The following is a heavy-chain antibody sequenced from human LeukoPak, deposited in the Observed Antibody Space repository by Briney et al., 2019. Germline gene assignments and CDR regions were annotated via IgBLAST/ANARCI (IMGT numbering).Heavy chain of an antibody. Sequence: GGSLRLSCAASGCTFDDHGMSWVRQVPGKGLEWVSGITSNGDSTGYADSVKGRFTISRDNSKNTLYLQMNSLRAEDTAVYYCARERLAAAGPPVLFDYWGQGTLVTVSP. D-gene: IGHD6-13*01. CDR1: GCTFDDHG. V-gene: IGHV3-20*04. J-gene: IGHJ4*02. CDR3: ARERLAAAGPPVLFDY. CDR2: ITSNGDST.